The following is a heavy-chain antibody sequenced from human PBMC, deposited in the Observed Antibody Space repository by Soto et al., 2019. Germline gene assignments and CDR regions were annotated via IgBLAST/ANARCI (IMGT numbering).Heavy chain of an antibody. V-gene: IGHV1-24*01. J-gene: IGHJ4*02. Sequence: ASVKVSCKVSGYTLTELSMHWVRQAPGKGLEWMGGFDPEDGETIYAQKFQGRVTMTEDTSTDTAYMELSSLRSEDTAVYYCATVVSGASYTYYFDYWGQGTLVTVSS. D-gene: IGHD1-26*01. CDR1: GYTLTELS. CDR3: ATVVSGASYTYYFDY. CDR2: FDPEDGET.